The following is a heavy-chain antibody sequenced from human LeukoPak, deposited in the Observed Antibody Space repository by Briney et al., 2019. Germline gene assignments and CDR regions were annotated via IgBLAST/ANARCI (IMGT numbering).Heavy chain of an antibody. CDR1: GGTFSSYA. Sequence: ASVKVSCKASGGTFSSYAISWVRQAPGQGLEWMGGIIPIFGTANYAQKFQGRVTITADESTSTAYMELSSLRSDDTAVYYCAKPHGDYGGQHFHYWGQGTLVTVSS. V-gene: IGHV1-69*13. D-gene: IGHD4-17*01. CDR2: IIPIFGTA. CDR3: AKPHGDYGGQHFHY. J-gene: IGHJ1*01.